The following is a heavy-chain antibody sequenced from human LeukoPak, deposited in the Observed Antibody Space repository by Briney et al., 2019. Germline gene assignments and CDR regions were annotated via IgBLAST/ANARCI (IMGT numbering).Heavy chain of an antibody. Sequence: GGSLRLSCAASGFTISSNFMSWVRQAPGKGLEWVSFIYTGGDTYYADSVKGRFTISRDDSKNAVFLQMNSLRVEDTAVYYCARDPPVTTDYGLDVWGQGTTVTVSS. J-gene: IGHJ6*02. CDR3: ARDPPVTTDYGLDV. V-gene: IGHV3-66*01. D-gene: IGHD4-17*01. CDR1: GFTISSNF. CDR2: IYTGGDT.